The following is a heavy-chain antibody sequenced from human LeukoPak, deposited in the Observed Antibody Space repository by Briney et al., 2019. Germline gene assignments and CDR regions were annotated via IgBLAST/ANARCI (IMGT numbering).Heavy chain of an antibody. D-gene: IGHD6-19*01. CDR1: GFTFDDDA. V-gene: IGHV3-9*01. CDR2: ISWNSGSI. CDR3: AKVNSGWYRDAFDI. J-gene: IGHJ3*02. Sequence: GGSMRLSCAASGFTFDDDAMDWDRQAEGKGREWDAGISWNSGSIGYADSVKGRFTISRDNAKNSLYVQMNSLRAEDTALYYCAKVNSGWYRDAFDIWGQGTMVTVSS.